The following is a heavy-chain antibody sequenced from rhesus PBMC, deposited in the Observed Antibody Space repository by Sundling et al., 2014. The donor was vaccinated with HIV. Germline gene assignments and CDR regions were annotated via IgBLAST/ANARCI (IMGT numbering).Heavy chain of an antibody. V-gene: IGHV4S2*01. D-gene: IGHD4-29*01. CDR1: GASISSNY. CDR3: ARDDYGSSLSED. CDR2: IYGGGGRT. Sequence: QVQLQESGPGLVKPSETLPLTCAVSGASISSNYWSWLRQGPGKGLEWIGRIYGGGGRTDYNPSLNSRVTISIDTSKNQFSLKLSSVTAADTAVYYCARDDYGSSLSEDWGRGSPGHRLL. J-gene: IGHJ4*01.